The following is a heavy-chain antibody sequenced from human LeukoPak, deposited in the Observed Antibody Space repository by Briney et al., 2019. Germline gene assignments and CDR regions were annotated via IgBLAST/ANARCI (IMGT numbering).Heavy chain of an antibody. D-gene: IGHD6-6*01. V-gene: IGHV4-61*05. J-gene: IGHJ5*01. CDR1: GGSISSSSYY. CDR2: IYTSGST. Sequence: SETLSLTCTVSGGSISSSSYYWGWIRQPPGKGLEWLGYIYTSGSTNYNPSLKSRVTISADTSKNQFSLKLSSVTAADTAVYYCARHRSPTSSSFFDSWGQGTLVSVSS. CDR3: ARHRSPTSSSFFDS.